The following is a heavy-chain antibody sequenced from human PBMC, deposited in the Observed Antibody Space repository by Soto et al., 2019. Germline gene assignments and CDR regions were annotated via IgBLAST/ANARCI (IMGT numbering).Heavy chain of an antibody. J-gene: IGHJ6*02. V-gene: IGHV1-2*02. CDR1: GYTFTGYY. D-gene: IGHD1-26*01. Sequence: ASVKVSCKASGYTFTGYYMHWVRQAPGQGLEWMGWINPNSGGTNYAQKFQGRVTMTRDTSISTAYMELSRLRSDDTAVYYCARGPGLYSGSYQSYYYYGMDVWGQGTTVTVSS. CDR2: INPNSGGT. CDR3: ARGPGLYSGSYQSYYYYGMDV.